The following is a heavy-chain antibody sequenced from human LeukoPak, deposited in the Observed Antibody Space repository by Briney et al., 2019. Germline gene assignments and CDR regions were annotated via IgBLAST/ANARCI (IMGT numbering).Heavy chain of an antibody. CDR2: ISSSGSTI. CDR1: GFTFSDYY. CDR3: ARERSHLGYSYGRIDY. V-gene: IGHV3-11*04. Sequence: GGSLRLSCAASGFTFSDYYMSWIRQAPGKGLEWVSYISSSGSTIYYADSVKGRFTISRDNSKNTLYLQMNSLRAEDTAVYYCARERSHLGYSYGRIDYWGQGTLVTVSS. D-gene: IGHD5-18*01. J-gene: IGHJ4*02.